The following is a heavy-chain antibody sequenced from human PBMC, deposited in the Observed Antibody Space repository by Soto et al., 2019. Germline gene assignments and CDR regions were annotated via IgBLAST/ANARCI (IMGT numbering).Heavy chain of an antibody. V-gene: IGHV3-9*01. Sequence: EVQLVESGGGLVQPGRSLRLSCAASGFTFDDYAMHWVRQAPGKGLEWVSGISWNSGSIGYAESVKGRFTISRDNAKNSLYLQMNSMRAEDTALYYCAKSTVTLERRGGGAFDIWGQGTMVTVSS. J-gene: IGHJ3*02. CDR1: GFTFDDYA. CDR2: ISWNSGSI. CDR3: AKSTVTLERRGGGAFDI. D-gene: IGHD1-1*01.